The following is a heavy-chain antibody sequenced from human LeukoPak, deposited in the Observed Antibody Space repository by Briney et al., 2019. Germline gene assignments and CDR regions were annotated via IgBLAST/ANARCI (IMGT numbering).Heavy chain of an antibody. D-gene: IGHD2-21*02. CDR1: ACTFSSYT. CDR3: ARDWNCGGDCFAFDI. J-gene: IGHJ3*02. Sequence: SVKVSCKSSACTFSSYTISLVRLAPGQGLEWMGGIIPILGTANYAQTFPARVTITAAESTITAYMELNSLRSEDTAVYYCARDWNCGGDCFAFDIWRQGTMVTVSS. CDR2: IIPILGTA. V-gene: IGHV1-69*13.